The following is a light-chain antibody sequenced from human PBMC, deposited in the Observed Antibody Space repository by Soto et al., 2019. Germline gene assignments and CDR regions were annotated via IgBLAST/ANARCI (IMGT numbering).Light chain of an antibody. CDR3: QSFDINVLALI. J-gene: IGLJ2*01. CDR1: NSNIGAGFG. V-gene: IGLV1-40*01. Sequence: QSVLTQPPSVSGAPGQRVTISCTGSNSNIGAGFGVQWYQQFPRTAPRLLIYSNTKPPSGVPDRFSASKSGTSASLAITGLRAEDEADYYCQSFDINVLALIFGVGTKLTVL. CDR2: SNT.